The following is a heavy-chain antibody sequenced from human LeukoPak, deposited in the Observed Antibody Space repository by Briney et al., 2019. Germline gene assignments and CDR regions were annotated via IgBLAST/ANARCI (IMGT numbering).Heavy chain of an antibody. Sequence: GGSLRLSCAASGFTFSSYSMNWVRQAPGKGLEWVSSISSSSSYIYYADSVKGRFTISRDNAKNSLYLQMNSLRAEDTAVYYCARDGLPWALWFGELLLPFDHWGQGTLVTVSS. J-gene: IGHJ4*02. CDR2: ISSSSSYI. CDR3: ARDGLPWALWFGELLLPFDH. D-gene: IGHD3-10*01. V-gene: IGHV3-21*01. CDR1: GFTFSSYS.